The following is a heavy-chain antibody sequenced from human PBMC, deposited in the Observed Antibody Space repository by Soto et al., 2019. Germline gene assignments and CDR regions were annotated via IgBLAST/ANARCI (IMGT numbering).Heavy chain of an antibody. J-gene: IGHJ6*02. CDR3: AREFWSGSYTDYYGMDV. V-gene: IGHV3-11*06. CDR1: GFSFSDYY. Sequence: GGSLRLSCAASGFSFSDYYMSWIRQAPGKGLEWVSYISSSSSYTHYADSVAGRFTISRDNAKKSLYLQMNSLRADDTAVYYCAREFWSGSYTDYYGMDVWGQGTTVTVSS. CDR2: ISSSSSYT. D-gene: IGHD3-3*01.